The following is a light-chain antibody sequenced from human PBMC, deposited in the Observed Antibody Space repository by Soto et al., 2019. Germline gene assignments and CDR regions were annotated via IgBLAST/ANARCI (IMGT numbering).Light chain of an antibody. CDR1: SSDVGAYNF. Sequence: QSVLTQPASVSGSPGQSITISCTGTSSDVGAYNFVSWYQQYPGKAPKVMIYEVNNRPSGVSNRFSGSKSGNTASLTISGLQAEDEADYYCSSFTRSSTYVFGSGTKVIVL. CDR2: EVN. CDR3: SSFTRSSTYV. V-gene: IGLV2-14*01. J-gene: IGLJ1*01.